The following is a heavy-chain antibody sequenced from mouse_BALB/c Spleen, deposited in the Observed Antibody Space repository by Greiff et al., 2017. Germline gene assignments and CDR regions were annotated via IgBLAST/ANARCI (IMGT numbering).Heavy chain of an antibody. J-gene: IGHJ2*01. Sequence: EVQLQQSGPELVKPGASVKVSCKASGYAFTSYNMYWVKQSHGKSLEWIGYIDPYNGGTSYNQKFKGKATLTVDKSSSTAYMHLNSLTSEDSAVYYCAREGQLGLTPYYFDYWGQGTTLTVSS. D-gene: IGHD3-2*01. CDR2: IDPYNGGT. CDR3: AREGQLGLTPYYFDY. CDR1: GYAFTSYN. V-gene: IGHV1S135*01.